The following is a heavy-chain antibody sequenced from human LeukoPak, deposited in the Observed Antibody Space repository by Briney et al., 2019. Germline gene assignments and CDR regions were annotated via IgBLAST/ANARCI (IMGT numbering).Heavy chain of an antibody. CDR1: DGSISNYF. D-gene: IGHD4-11*01. Sequence: SETLSLTCTVSDGSISNYFWSWIRQPPGKGLEWIGYIYYSGSTNYNPSLKSRVTISVDTSKNQFFLKLSSVTAADTAVYYCARLVTSPYYYYMDVWGKGTTVTVSS. CDR2: IYYSGST. CDR3: ARLVTSPYYYYMDV. J-gene: IGHJ6*03. V-gene: IGHV4-59*08.